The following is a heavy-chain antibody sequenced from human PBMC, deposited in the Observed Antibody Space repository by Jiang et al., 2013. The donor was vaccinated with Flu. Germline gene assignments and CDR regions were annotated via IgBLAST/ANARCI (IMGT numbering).Heavy chain of an antibody. CDR2: IYYNGSP. J-gene: IGHJ4*02. CDR1: GGSISSSDYY. D-gene: IGHD6-19*01. V-gene: IGHV4-39*01. Sequence: GLLKPSETLSLTCTVSGGSISSSDYYWGWIRQPPGKGLEWIGNIYYNGSPYYNPSLKSRVTISVDTSKNQFSLKLSSVTAADTAVYYCARLKRYISGWAGEGLWGQGTLVTVSS. CDR3: ARLKRYISGWAGEGL.